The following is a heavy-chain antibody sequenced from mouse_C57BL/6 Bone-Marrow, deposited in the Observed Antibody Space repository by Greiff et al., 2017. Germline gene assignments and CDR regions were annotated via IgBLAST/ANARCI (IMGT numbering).Heavy chain of an antibody. V-gene: IGHV1-7*01. J-gene: IGHJ2*01. Sequence: VQLQQSGAELAKPGASVKLSCKASGYTFTSYWMNWVKQRPGQGLEWIGYIYPSSGYTKYNQKYKGKATLTADKSSSTAFMQLSRLTYEYSAVYYSAYGFFDYWGQGTTLTVSS. CDR1: GYTFTSYW. D-gene: IGHD1-1*01. CDR2: IYPSSGYT. CDR3: AYGFFDY.